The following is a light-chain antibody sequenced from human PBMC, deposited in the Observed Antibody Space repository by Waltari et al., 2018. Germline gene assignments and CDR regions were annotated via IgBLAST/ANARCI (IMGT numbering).Light chain of an antibody. J-gene: IGLJ2*01. CDR2: DVP. Sequence: QSALTQPASVSGSPGQSITISCTGAGPDIVVFKYVSWYQQHPVKAPLLLIYDVPNRPSGGSDRFSGSQSGNTASLIISGLQAGDEADYYCGSYTITSLVVFGGGTRLTVL. CDR1: GPDIVVFKY. CDR3: GSYTITSLVV. V-gene: IGLV2-14*03.